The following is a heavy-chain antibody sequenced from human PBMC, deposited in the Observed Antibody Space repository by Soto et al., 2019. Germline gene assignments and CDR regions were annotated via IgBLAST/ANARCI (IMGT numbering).Heavy chain of an antibody. J-gene: IGHJ5*02. D-gene: IGHD3-22*01. CDR2: ISYDGSNK. Sequence: QVQLVESGGGVVQPGRSLRLFCAASGFTFSSYAMHWVRQAPGKGLEWVAVISYDGSNKYYADSVKGRFTISRDNSKNTLYLQMNSLRAEDTAVYYCARDHQPYYYDSSGYLAWGQGTLVTVSS. V-gene: IGHV3-30-3*01. CDR1: GFTFSSYA. CDR3: ARDHQPYYYDSSGYLA.